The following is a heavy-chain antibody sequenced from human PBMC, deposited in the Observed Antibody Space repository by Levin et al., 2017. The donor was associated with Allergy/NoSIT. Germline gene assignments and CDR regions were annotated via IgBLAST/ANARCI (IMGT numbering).Heavy chain of an antibody. CDR1: GFTFGDYA. CDR2: LRSNRHGGTS. Sequence: GGSLRLSCSASGFTFGDYAMSWFRQAPGKGLEWVAFLRSNRHGGTSEYAASVRGRFIISRDDSKSIDYLQMNSLKIEDTAVYYCTRDIAARHWFDPWGQGTLVTVSS. D-gene: IGHD6-6*01. CDR3: TRDIAARHWFDP. V-gene: IGHV3-49*03. J-gene: IGHJ5*02.